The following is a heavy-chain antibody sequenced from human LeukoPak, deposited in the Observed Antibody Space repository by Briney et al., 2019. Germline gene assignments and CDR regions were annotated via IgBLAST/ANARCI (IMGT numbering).Heavy chain of an antibody. CDR3: ASRFRGSYFPFDY. J-gene: IGHJ4*02. CDR2: INDSGST. D-gene: IGHD1-26*01. V-gene: IGHV4-34*01. CDR1: GGSFSGYY. Sequence: PSETLSLTCAVYGGSFSGYYWSWSRHPPGKGLEWVGEINDSGSTNYNPSLKSRVTISVDTSKNQFSLKLSSVTAADTAVYYCASRFRGSYFPFDYWGQGTLVTVSS.